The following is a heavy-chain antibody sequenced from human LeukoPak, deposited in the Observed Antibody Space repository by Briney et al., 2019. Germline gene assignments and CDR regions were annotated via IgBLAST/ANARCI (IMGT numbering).Heavy chain of an antibody. D-gene: IGHD6-13*01. CDR3: ARDHGIAAAGMN. CDR1: GYTFTGYY. V-gene: IGHV1-2*02. Sequence: ASVKVSCKASGYTFTGYYMHWVRQAPGQGLEWMGWINPNSGGTNYAQKLQGRVTMTTDTSTSTAYMELRSLRSDDTAVYYCARDHGIAAAGMNWGQGTLVTVSS. CDR2: INPNSGGT. J-gene: IGHJ4*02.